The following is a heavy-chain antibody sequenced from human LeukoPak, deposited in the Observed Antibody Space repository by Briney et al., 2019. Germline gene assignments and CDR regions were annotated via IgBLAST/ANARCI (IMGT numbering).Heavy chain of an antibody. CDR2: ISSSGSTI. J-gene: IGHJ6*03. D-gene: IGHD2-2*01. Sequence: GGSLRLSCAASGFTFSDYYMSWIRQAPGKGLEWVSYISSSGSTIYYADSVKGGFTISRDNAKNSLYLQMNSLRAEDTAVYYCARDGSTSFPETYYYMDVWGKGTTVTVSS. CDR1: GFTFSDYY. CDR3: ARDGSTSFPETYYYMDV. V-gene: IGHV3-11*01.